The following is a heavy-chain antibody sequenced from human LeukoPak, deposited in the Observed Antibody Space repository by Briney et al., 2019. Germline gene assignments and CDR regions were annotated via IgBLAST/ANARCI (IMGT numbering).Heavy chain of an antibody. V-gene: IGHV4-4*09. CDR2: IYTSGST. CDR1: GGSISSYY. Sequence: SEILSLTCTVSGGSISSYYWSWIRQPPGKGLEWIGYIYTSGSTNYNPSLKSRVTISVDTSKNQFSLKLSSVTAADTAVYYCARHRSLYYMDVWGKGTTVTVSS. CDR3: ARHRSLYYMDV. J-gene: IGHJ6*03.